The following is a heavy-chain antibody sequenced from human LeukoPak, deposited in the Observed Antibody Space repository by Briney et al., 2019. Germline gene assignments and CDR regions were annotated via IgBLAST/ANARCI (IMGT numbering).Heavy chain of an antibody. V-gene: IGHV3-23*01. D-gene: IGHD6-19*01. J-gene: IGHJ4*02. CDR2: VLSSGAA. CDR3: VRCGYSSGWYRN. Sequence: GGSLRLSCTASGFTFGDYAMSWVRQAPGKGLEWVSVVLSSGAAYYADSVKGRFTISRDNSKNNLFLQMNIMTAEDTAIYYCVRCGYSSGWYRNWGQGTLVIVSS. CDR1: GFTFGDYA.